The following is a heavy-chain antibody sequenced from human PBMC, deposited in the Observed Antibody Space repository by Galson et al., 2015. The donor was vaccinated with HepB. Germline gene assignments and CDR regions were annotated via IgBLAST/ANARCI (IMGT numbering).Heavy chain of an antibody. D-gene: IGHD5-24*01. J-gene: IGHJ4*02. CDR2: IDWDDDK. V-gene: IGHV2-70*11. CDR1: GFSLSTSGMC. Sequence: PALVKPTQTLTLTCTFSGFSLSTSGMCVSWIRQPPGKALEWLARIDWDDDKYYSTSLKTRLTISKDTSKNQVVLTMTNMDPVDTATYYCARIPLGDGYNWVFDYWGQGTLVTVSS. CDR3: ARIPLGDGYNWVFDY.